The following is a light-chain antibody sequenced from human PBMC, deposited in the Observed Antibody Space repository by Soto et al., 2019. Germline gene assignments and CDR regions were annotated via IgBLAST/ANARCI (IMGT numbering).Light chain of an antibody. V-gene: IGLV2-11*01. CDR2: DVS. J-gene: IGLJ2*01. Sequence: QSALTQPRSVSGSPGQSVTISCTGTSSDVGTYNYVSWYQQHPGKAPKLMIYDVSQRPSGVPDRFSGSKSGNTASLTISGLQANDESDYYCFSYAGSYTSVFGGGTQLTVL. CDR1: SSDVGTYNY. CDR3: FSYAGSYTSV.